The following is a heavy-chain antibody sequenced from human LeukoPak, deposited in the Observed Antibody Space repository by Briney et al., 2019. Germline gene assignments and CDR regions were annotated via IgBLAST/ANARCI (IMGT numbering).Heavy chain of an antibody. CDR3: ARDVTNSTCYRCNWFDP. Sequence: RASVKVSCKSSGDSNNIYAISWVRQAPGQGLERLGKIIPILPVGSYAPCFQGRVAITADKSTNTFFMELSSLTFEDTAVYYCARDVTNSTCYRCNWFDPWGQGTLVTVSS. D-gene: IGHD2-2*01. V-gene: IGHV1-69*04. CDR1: GDSNNIYA. J-gene: IGHJ5*01. CDR2: IIPILPVG.